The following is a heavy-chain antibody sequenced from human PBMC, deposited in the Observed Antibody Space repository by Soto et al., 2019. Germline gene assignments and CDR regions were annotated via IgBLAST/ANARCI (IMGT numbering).Heavy chain of an antibody. CDR1: GYTFIDYY. CDR2: VSPRSGGT. CDR3: TKKAERPFPFDP. Sequence: ASVKVSCKASGYTFIDYYIHWVRQAPGQGLEWMGWVSPRSGGTNYAQKFQGRVTITRDTSINTAYMELTSLRSDDTAVYYCTKKAERPFPFDPWGQAPRVTV. V-gene: IGHV1-2*02. J-gene: IGHJ5*02.